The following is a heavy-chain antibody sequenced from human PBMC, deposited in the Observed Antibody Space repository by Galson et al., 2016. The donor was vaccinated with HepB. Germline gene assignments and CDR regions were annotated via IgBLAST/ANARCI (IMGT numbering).Heavy chain of an antibody. D-gene: IGHD2-2*01. CDR3: ARDFRGSTIPARDFDY. J-gene: IGHJ4*02. CDR2: MSSNRRWI. V-gene: IGHV3-21*01. Sequence: SLRLSCAASGISLSRNSMNWVRQAPGKGLEWVSSMSSNRRWISYVDSVRGRFTISRDDAKNSLYLQMNSLRAEDTAVYFCARDFRGSTIPARDFDYWGQGTLVTVSS. CDR1: GISLSRNS.